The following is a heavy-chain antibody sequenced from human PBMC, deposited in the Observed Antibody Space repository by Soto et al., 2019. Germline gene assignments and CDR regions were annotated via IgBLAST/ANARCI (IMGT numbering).Heavy chain of an antibody. CDR3: ARLVVVVPAARNYCGMDV. J-gene: IGHJ6*02. V-gene: IGHV1-18*04. D-gene: IGHD2-2*01. Sequence: ASVKVSCKASGYTFTSYGISWVRQAPGQGLEWMGWISAYNGNTNYAQKLQGRVTMTTDTSTSTAYMELRSLRSDDTAVYYCARLVVVVPAARNYCGMDVWGQGTTVTVSS. CDR2: ISAYNGNT. CDR1: GYTFTSYG.